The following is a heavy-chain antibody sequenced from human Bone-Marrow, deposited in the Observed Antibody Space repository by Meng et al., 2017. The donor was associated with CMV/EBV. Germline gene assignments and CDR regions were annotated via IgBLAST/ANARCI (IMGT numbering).Heavy chain of an antibody. CDR1: VFSLSTSGVG. Sequence: SGPTLVKPTQTLTLTCTFSVFSLSTSGVGVGWIRQPPGKALEWLALIYWNDDKRYSPSLKSRLTITKDTSKNQVVLTMTNMDPVDTATYYCAHVMIVVVNTGDAFDIWGQGTMVTVSS. CDR2: IYWNDDK. CDR3: AHVMIVVVNTGDAFDI. D-gene: IGHD3-22*01. J-gene: IGHJ3*02. V-gene: IGHV2-5*01.